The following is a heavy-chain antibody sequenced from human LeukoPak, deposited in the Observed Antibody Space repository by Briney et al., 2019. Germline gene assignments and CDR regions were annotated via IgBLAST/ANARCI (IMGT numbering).Heavy chain of an antibody. D-gene: IGHD3-3*01. J-gene: IGHJ4*02. CDR2: ISSSTSYI. V-gene: IGHV3-21*01. Sequence: PGGSLRLSCAASGFTFSSYSMNWVRQAPGKGLEWVSSISSSTSYIYYADSVKGRFTISRDNAKNSLYLQMNSLRAEDTAVNYCARASSYDFWSGPLFDYWGQGTLVTVSS. CDR3: ARASSYDFWSGPLFDY. CDR1: GFTFSSYS.